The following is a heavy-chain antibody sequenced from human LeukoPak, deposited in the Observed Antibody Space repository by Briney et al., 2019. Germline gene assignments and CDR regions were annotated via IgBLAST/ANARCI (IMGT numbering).Heavy chain of an antibody. Sequence: GGSLRLSCAASGFTFSDYYMSWIRQAPGKWLEWVSYISSSGSTIYYADSVKGRFTISRDNAKNSLYLQMNSLRAEDTAVYYCARAYDFWSGYYTGIDYWGQGTLVTVSS. CDR1: GFTFSDYY. CDR3: ARAYDFWSGYYTGIDY. D-gene: IGHD3-3*01. CDR2: ISSSGSTI. J-gene: IGHJ4*02. V-gene: IGHV3-11*04.